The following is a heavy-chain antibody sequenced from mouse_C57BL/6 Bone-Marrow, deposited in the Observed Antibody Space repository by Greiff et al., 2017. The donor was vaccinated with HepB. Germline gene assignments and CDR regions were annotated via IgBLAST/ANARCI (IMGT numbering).Heavy chain of an antibody. V-gene: IGHV2-3*01. J-gene: IGHJ3*01. CDR1: GFSLTSYG. CDR3: AKAYAYDGAWFAY. D-gene: IGHD2-2*01. Sequence: QVQLKESGPGLVAPSQSLSITCTVSGFSLTSYGVSWVRQPPGKGLEWLGVIWGDGGTNYHSAHITRLSISKDNSKSQVFLTLNSLQTDDTATYYCAKAYAYDGAWFAYWGQGTLVTVSA. CDR2: IWGDGGT.